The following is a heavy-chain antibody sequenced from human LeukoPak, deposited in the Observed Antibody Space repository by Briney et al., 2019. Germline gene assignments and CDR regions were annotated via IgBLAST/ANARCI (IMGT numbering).Heavy chain of an antibody. Sequence: GGSLRLSCAASGFTFSSYGMSRVRQAPGKGLEWVSAISGSGGSTYYADSVKGRFTISRDNSKNTLYLQMNSLRAEDTAVYYCAKGSDSSGYDSYYYYYMDVWGKGTTVTISS. CDR1: GFTFSSYG. J-gene: IGHJ6*03. D-gene: IGHD3-22*01. V-gene: IGHV3-23*01. CDR3: AKGSDSSGYDSYYYYYMDV. CDR2: ISGSGGST.